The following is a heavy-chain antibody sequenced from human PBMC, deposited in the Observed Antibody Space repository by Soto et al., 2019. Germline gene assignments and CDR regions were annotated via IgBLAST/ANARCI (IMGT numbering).Heavy chain of an antibody. CDR3: AKDFHPSQSYALYNWFDP. J-gene: IGHJ5*02. D-gene: IGHD3-16*01. Sequence: PGGSLRLSCAASGFTFRNAWMSWVRQAPGKGLEWVGRIKSKTDGGTTDYAAPVKGRFTISRDNSKNTLYLQMDSLRTEDTAVYYCAKDFHPSQSYALYNWFDPWGQGTLVTVSS. V-gene: IGHV3-15*01. CDR2: IKSKTDGGTT. CDR1: GFTFRNAW.